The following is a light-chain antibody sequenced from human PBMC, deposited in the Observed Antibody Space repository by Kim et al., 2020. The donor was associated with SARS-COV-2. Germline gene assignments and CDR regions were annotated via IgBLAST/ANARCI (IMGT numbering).Light chain of an antibody. CDR1: KGLLHSNGYNY. Sequence: ERASISCRSSKGLLHSNGYNYLDWYRQTPGQSPQLLIYLGSNRASGVPDRFSGSGSGTDFTLKISRVEAEDVGVYYCMQALQTPNSFGQGTKLEI. CDR2: LGS. J-gene: IGKJ2*03. CDR3: MQALQTPNS. V-gene: IGKV2-28*01.